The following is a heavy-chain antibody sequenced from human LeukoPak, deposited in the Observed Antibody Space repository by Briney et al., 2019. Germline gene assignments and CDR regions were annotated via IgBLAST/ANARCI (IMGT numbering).Heavy chain of an antibody. Sequence: GRSLRLSCAASGFTFSSYAMHWVRQAPVKGLEWVAVISYDGSNKYYADSVKGRFTISRDNSKNTLYLQMNSLRAEDTAVYYCARDLYSSGWYADYWGQGTLVTVPS. CDR1: GFTFSSYA. CDR3: ARDLYSSGWYADY. J-gene: IGHJ4*02. D-gene: IGHD6-19*01. V-gene: IGHV3-30*04. CDR2: ISYDGSNK.